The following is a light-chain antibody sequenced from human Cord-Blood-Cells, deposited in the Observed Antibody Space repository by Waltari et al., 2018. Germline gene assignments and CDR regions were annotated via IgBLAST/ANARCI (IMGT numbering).Light chain of an antibody. Sequence: DIQMTQSPPTLPASAGDRVTITCRASQSISSWLAWYQQKPGKAPKLLIYKASSLESGVPSMCSGSGAGTEFTLTSSSLQPDDFATYYCQQYNSYGTFGQGTKVEIK. CDR2: KAS. CDR1: QSISSW. V-gene: IGKV1-5*03. CDR3: QQYNSYGT. J-gene: IGKJ1*01.